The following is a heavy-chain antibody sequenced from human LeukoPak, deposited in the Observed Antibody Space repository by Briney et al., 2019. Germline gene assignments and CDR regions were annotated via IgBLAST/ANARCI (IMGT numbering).Heavy chain of an antibody. CDR2: IIPIFGTA. CDR1: GGTFSSYA. Sequence: SVKVSCKASGGTFSSYAISWVRQAPGQGLEWMGGIIPIFGTANYAQKFQGRVTMTEDTSTDTAYMELSSLRSEDTAVYYCATTPITFGGANFDYWGQGTLVTVSS. V-gene: IGHV1-69*06. D-gene: IGHD3-16*01. J-gene: IGHJ4*02. CDR3: ATTPITFGGANFDY.